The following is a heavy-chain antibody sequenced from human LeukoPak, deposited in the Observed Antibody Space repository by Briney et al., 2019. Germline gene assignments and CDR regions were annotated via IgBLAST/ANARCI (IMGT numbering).Heavy chain of an antibody. D-gene: IGHD1-7*01. V-gene: IGHV3-7*03. Sequence: GGSLRLSCAASGFTFSSYWMSWVRQAPGKGLEWVANIKQDGSEKYYVDSVKSRFTISRDNSKNTLYLQMNSLRAEDTAVYYCAKDRWNYVSYFDYWGQGTLVTVSS. CDR2: IKQDGSEK. CDR1: GFTFSSYW. J-gene: IGHJ4*02. CDR3: AKDRWNYVSYFDY.